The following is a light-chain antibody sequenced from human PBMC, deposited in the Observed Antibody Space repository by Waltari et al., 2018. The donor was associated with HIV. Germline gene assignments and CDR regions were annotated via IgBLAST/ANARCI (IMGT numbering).Light chain of an antibody. CDR1: TVDVWGCRY. CDR3: SSYTSSSTYV. J-gene: IGLJ1*01. V-gene: IGLV2-14*03. CDR2: DVS. Sequence: SALTQPASVPGSPGQSITISSPGTTVDVWGCRYVAWYQQHPDKAPKLMIYDVSNRPSGVSNRFSGSKSGNTASLTISGLQAEDEADYYCSSYTSSSTYVFGTGTKVTGL.